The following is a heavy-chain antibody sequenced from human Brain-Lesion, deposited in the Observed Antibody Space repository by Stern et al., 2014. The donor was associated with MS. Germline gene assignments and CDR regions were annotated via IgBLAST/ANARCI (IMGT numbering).Heavy chain of an antibody. V-gene: IGHV4-59*01. D-gene: IGHD3-22*01. J-gene: IGHJ2*01. CDR1: GDSISSYH. CDR3: AREISMIVVGQSHWYFDL. CDR2: IDYSGST. Sequence: VQLEESGPGLVKPSETLSLTCTVSGDSISSYHWNWIRQSPGKGLAWIGHIDYSGSTNYNPSLRSRVTISVDTSKNRFSLKMSSVTAADTAVYYCAREISMIVVGQSHWYFDLWGRGTLVTVSS.